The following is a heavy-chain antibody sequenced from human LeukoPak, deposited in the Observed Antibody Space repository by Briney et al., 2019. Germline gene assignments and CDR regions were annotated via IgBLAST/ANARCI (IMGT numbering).Heavy chain of an antibody. J-gene: IGHJ3*02. Sequence: GGSLRLSCAASGFTFDDYAMHWVRQAPGKGLEWVSGISWNSGSIGYADSVKGRFTISRDNAKNSLYLQMNSLRAEDTALYYCAKDMFLAARLYAFDIWGQGTMATVSS. V-gene: IGHV3-9*01. CDR1: GFTFDDYA. CDR3: AKDMFLAARLYAFDI. D-gene: IGHD6-6*01. CDR2: ISWNSGSI.